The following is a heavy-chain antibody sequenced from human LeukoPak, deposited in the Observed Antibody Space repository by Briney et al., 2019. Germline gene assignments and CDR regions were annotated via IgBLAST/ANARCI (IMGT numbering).Heavy chain of an antibody. V-gene: IGHV3-7*01. CDR1: GFTLSNFW. CDR2: IKQDGSDK. D-gene: IGHD3-3*01. Sequence: GESLRLSCAASGFTLSNFWMTWVRQAPGKVLEWVANIKQDGSDKYYVDSVKGRFSVSRDNAKNSLYLQMNSLRAEDTAVYYCARDRNTDFWSGYYTNYFDYWGQGTLVTVSS. J-gene: IGHJ4*02. CDR3: ARDRNTDFWSGYYTNYFDY.